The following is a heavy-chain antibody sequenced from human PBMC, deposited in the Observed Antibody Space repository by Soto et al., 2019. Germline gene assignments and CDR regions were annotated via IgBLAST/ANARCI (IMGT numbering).Heavy chain of an antibody. D-gene: IGHD6-25*01. CDR3: AKVAGAGVYYYGMDV. Sequence: GGSLRLSCAASTFPFSTYWMTWVRQAPGKGLEWVANIHRDEIEKYYMDSVKGRFTISRDNSKNTLYLQMNSLRAEGTAVYYCAKVAGAGVYYYGMDVWGQGTTVTVSS. CDR2: IHRDEIEK. J-gene: IGHJ6*02. V-gene: IGHV3-7*03. CDR1: TFPFSTYW.